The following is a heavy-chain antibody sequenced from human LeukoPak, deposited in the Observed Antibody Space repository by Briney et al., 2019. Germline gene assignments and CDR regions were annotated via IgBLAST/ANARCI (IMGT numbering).Heavy chain of an antibody. J-gene: IGHJ6*04. CDR2: IYYSGST. D-gene: IGHD3-10*01. V-gene: IGHV4-59*01. CDR3: ARLARLTLIRGITGYHSLDV. CDR1: SDSINNFY. Sequence: SQSLSPTCPVASDSINNFYWSWIRQQPKGGLEYIGYIYYSGSTNYDPSLKSRLTISIDTSKSQFSMNLSSVTAADTAVYYCARLARLTLIRGITGYHSLDVWGKGTKVTVSS.